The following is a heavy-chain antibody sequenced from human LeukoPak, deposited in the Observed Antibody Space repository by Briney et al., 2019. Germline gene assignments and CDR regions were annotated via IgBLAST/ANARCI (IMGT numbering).Heavy chain of an antibody. V-gene: IGHV4-59*07. CDR1: GGDITTYY. Sequence: WDTLSLTCTVAGGDITTYYWTWIRQTPGKGLEWIGYIYYGGNTNYNPSLNSRVTISVDTSKSQISLNLSSVTAADTATYYCARATFYFYMDVWGKGTTVIVSS. J-gene: IGHJ6*03. CDR3: ARATFYFYMDV. CDR2: IYYGGNT.